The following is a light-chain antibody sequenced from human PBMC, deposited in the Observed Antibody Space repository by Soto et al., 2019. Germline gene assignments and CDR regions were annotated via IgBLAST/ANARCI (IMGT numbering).Light chain of an antibody. CDR1: ESMSTY. CDR3: QQSYNAPRT. V-gene: IGKV1-39*01. Sequence: DIQITQSPYSLSASVGDRVTITCRASESMSTYLHWYQQKTGKAPRLLIHAASRLQSGVPSRFSGSGSGTDFTLPISSLQHEDLAIYCSQQSYNAPRTFGAGTKVEIK. J-gene: IGKJ1*01. CDR2: AAS.